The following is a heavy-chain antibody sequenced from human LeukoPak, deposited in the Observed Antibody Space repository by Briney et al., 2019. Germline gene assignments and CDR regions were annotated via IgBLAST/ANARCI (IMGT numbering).Heavy chain of an antibody. D-gene: IGHD6-19*01. J-gene: IGHJ4*02. CDR3: ARGDSSGYYYFEY. CDR1: GFAFRNAW. Sequence: QTGGSLRLSCAASGFAFRNAWMSWVRQAPGKGLEWVSVIYSGGSTYYADSVKGRFTISRDNSKNTLYLQMNSLRAEDTAVYYCARGDSSGYYYFEYWGQGTLVTVSS. V-gene: IGHV3-53*01. CDR2: IYSGGST.